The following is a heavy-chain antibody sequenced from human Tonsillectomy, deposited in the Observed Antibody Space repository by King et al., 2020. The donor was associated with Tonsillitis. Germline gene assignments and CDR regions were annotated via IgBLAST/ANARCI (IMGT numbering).Heavy chain of an antibody. J-gene: IGHJ4*02. Sequence: VQLVESGGGVVQPGRSLRLSCAASGFTFSSYGMHRVRQAPGKGLEGVAVISYDGSNKYYADSVKGRFTISRDNSKNTLYLQMNSLRAEDTAVYYCAKDFRAAASDYWGQGTLVTVSS. CDR2: ISYDGSNK. D-gene: IGHD6-13*01. V-gene: IGHV3-30*18. CDR3: AKDFRAAASDY. CDR1: GFTFSSYG.